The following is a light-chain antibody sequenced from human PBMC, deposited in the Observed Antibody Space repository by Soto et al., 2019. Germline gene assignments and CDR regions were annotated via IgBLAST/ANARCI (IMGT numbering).Light chain of an antibody. Sequence: AIRMTQSTSSFSASTGDRVTITCRATPGTSSYLAWYQQTHGKAPNLLIYAASTLQSGVPSRFSGSRSGTDFTLAISCLQSEDFATDYCQQYYSYPLTFGGGTKVESK. V-gene: IGKV1-8*01. CDR2: AAS. CDR3: QQYYSYPLT. CDR1: PGTSSY. J-gene: IGKJ4*01.